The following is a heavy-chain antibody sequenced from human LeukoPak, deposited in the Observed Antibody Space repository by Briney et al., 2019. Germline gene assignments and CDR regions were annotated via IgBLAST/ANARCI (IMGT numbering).Heavy chain of an antibody. Sequence: ASVKVSCKASGYTFTGYYMHWVRQAPGQGLEWMGWINPNSGGTNYAQKFQGWVTMTRDTSISTAYMELSRLRSDDTAVYYCARDPTTGYYGMDVWDQGTTVTVSS. J-gene: IGHJ6*02. D-gene: IGHD4-11*01. V-gene: IGHV1-2*04. CDR1: GYTFTGYY. CDR3: ARDPTTGYYGMDV. CDR2: INPNSGGT.